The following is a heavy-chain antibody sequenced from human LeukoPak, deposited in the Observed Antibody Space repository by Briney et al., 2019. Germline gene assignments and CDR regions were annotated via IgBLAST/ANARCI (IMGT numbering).Heavy chain of an antibody. Sequence: GGSLRLSCAASGFPFSSYAMSWVRPAPGKGLEWVSAISGSGGSTYYADSVKGRFTISRDNSKNTLYLQMNSLRAEDTAVYYCAKGFYGSGSYYKYYYYYYMDVWGKGTTVTVSS. V-gene: IGHV3-23*01. D-gene: IGHD3-10*01. J-gene: IGHJ6*03. CDR1: GFPFSSYA. CDR2: ISGSGGST. CDR3: AKGFYGSGSYYKYYYYYYMDV.